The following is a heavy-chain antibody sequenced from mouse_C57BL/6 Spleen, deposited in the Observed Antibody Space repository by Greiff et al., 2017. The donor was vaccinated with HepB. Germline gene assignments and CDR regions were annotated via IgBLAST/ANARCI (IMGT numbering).Heavy chain of an antibody. CDR1: GYTFTDYY. J-gene: IGHJ3*01. CDR2: INPYNGGT. D-gene: IGHD2-1*01. Sequence: EVMLVESGPVLVKPGASVKMSCKASGYTFTDYYMNWVKQSHGKSLEWIGVINPYNGGTSYNQKFKGKATLTVDKSSSTAYMELNSLTSEDSAVYYCARGTYGNFPWFAYWGQGTLVTVSA. CDR3: ARGTYGNFPWFAY. V-gene: IGHV1-19*01.